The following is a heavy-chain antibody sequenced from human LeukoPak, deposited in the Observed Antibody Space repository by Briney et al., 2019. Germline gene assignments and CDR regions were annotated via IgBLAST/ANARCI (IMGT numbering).Heavy chain of an antibody. D-gene: IGHD3-3*01. CDR2: IIPIFGTA. V-gene: IGHV1-69*05. J-gene: IGHJ5*02. CDR3: ARVRGWDYDFWRGGEWFDP. CDR1: GGTFSSYA. Sequence: ASVKVSCKASGGTFSSYAISWVRQAPGQGLEWMGGIIPIFGTANHAQKFQGRVTITTDESTSTAYMELSSLRSEDTAVYYCARVRGWDYDFWRGGEWFDPWGQGTLVTVSS.